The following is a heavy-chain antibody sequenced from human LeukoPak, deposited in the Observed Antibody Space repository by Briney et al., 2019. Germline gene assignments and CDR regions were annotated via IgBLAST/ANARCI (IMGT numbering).Heavy chain of an antibody. V-gene: IGHV3-74*01. J-gene: IGHJ6*03. CDR1: GFIFSSYW. CDR2: INTDASST. D-gene: IGHD4-17*01. Sequence: GGSLRLSCAASGFIFSSYWMHWVRHAPGKGLVWVSRINTDASSTSYADSVKGRFTISRDNARNTLYLQMNSLRAEDTAVYYCARGGDTVTTDYYYYYHMDVWGKGTTVTVSS. CDR3: ARGGDTVTTDYYYYYHMDV.